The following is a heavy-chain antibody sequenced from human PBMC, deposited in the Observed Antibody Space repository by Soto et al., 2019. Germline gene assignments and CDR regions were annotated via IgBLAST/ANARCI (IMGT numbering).Heavy chain of an antibody. Sequence: QVQLVQSGAEVKKPGSSVKVACKASGGTFSSYAISWVRQAPGQGLEWMGGIIPIFGTANYAQKFQGRVTIAADESTSTAYMELSSLTSEDTAVYYCARWYTAMGYNWFDPWGQGTLVTVSS. V-gene: IGHV1-69*12. CDR3: ARWYTAMGYNWFDP. CDR2: IIPIFGTA. CDR1: GGTFSSYA. J-gene: IGHJ5*02. D-gene: IGHD5-18*01.